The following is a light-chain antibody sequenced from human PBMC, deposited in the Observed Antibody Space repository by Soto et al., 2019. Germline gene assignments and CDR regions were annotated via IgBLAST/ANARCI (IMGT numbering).Light chain of an antibody. Sequence: DIQMTQSPSTLSASVGDRVTITCRASQSIRSLLAWYQQKPGKAPKVLIYDASSLGSGVPSRFSGSGSGTDFTLTISSLQPEDFATYYCQQSYNIPRTFGQGTRLEIK. V-gene: IGKV1-5*01. J-gene: IGKJ5*01. CDR1: QSIRSL. CDR2: DAS. CDR3: QQSYNIPRT.